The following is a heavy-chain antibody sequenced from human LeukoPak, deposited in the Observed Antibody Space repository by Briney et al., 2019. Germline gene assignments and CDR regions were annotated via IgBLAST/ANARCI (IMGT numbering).Heavy chain of an antibody. J-gene: IGHJ6*02. Sequence: GGSLRLSCAASGFTFSSYSMNWVRQAPGKGLEWVSSISSSSYIYYADSVKGRFTISRDNAKNSLYLQMSNLRAEDTAVYFCARGGGLDVWGQGTTVTVSS. V-gene: IGHV3-21*04. D-gene: IGHD3-16*01. CDR1: GFTFSSYS. CDR3: ARGGGLDV. CDR2: ISSSSYI.